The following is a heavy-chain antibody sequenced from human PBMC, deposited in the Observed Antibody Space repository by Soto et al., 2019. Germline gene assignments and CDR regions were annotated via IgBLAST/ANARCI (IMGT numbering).Heavy chain of an antibody. Sequence: GDSLKISCTASGYAFTSYRIARLRQIPGKGLEWMGIIYPGDSDAIYSPSFQGHVTIAADSSINTAYLQWSSLKASDTAIYFCARQAIVTAPVRGVFFDSWRQGTPVTVSS. J-gene: IGHJ4*02. D-gene: IGHD5-18*01. CDR3: ARQAIVTAPVRGVFFDS. V-gene: IGHV5-51*01. CDR1: GYAFTSYR. CDR2: IYPGDSDA.